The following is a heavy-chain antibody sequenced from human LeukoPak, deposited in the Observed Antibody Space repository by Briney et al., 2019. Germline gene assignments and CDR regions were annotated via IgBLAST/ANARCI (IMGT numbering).Heavy chain of an antibody. CDR2: ISYDGSNK. D-gene: IGHD2-2*01. V-gene: IGHV3-30-3*01. J-gene: IGHJ4*02. CDR1: GFTFSSYA. CDR3: ARGWPPSVVVVPAAIPDY. Sequence: GGSLRLSCAASGFTFSSYAMHWVRQAPGNGLEWVAVISYDGSNKYYADSLKGRFTISRDNSKNTLYLQMNSLRAEDTAVYYCARGWPPSVVVVPAAIPDYWGQGTLVTVSS.